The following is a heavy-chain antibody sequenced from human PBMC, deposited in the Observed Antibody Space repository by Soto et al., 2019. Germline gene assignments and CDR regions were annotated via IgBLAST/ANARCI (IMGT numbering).Heavy chain of an antibody. J-gene: IGHJ4*02. CDR1: GFSLSTSGVG. CDR2: IYWDDDK. Sequence: GSGPTLVNPTQTLTLTCTFSGFSLSTSGVGAGWIRQPPGKALEWLALIYWDDDKRYSPSLKSRLTITKDTSKNQVVLTMTNMDPVDTATYYCAHRGSSSSQGRAFFDYWGQGTLVTVSS. D-gene: IGHD6-6*01. V-gene: IGHV2-5*02. CDR3: AHRGSSSSQGRAFFDY.